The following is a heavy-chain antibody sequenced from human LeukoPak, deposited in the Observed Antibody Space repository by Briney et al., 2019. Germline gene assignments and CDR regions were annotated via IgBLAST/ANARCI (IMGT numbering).Heavy chain of an antibody. CDR3: ATVSSGWSLGFDP. CDR2: FDPEDGET. D-gene: IGHD6-19*01. CDR1: GYTLTELS. V-gene: IGHV1-24*01. J-gene: IGHJ5*02. Sequence: ASVKVSCKVSGYTLTELSMHWVRQAPGKRLEWMGGFDPEDGETIYAQKFQGRVTMTEDTSTDTAYMELSSPRSEDTAVYYCATVSSGWSLGFDPWGQGTLVTVSS.